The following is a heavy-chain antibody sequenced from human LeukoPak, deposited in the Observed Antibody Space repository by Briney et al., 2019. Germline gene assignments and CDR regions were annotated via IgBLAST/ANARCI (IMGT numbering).Heavy chain of an antibody. V-gene: IGHV4-59*01. J-gene: IGHJ6*03. CDR2: IYYSGST. CDR3: ARTTEGYCRGRSCYSYYYYMDV. CDR1: EGSISSYY. Sequence: SETLSLTCTVSEGSISSYYWSWIRQPPGKGLEWIGYIYYSGSTNYNPSLKSRVTISVDTSKNQFSLKLSSVTAADTAVYYCARTTEGYCRGRSCYSYYYYMDVWGKGTTVTVSS. D-gene: IGHD2-15*01.